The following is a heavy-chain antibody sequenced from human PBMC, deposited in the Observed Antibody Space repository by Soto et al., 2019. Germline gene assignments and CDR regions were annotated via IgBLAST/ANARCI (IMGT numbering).Heavy chain of an antibody. D-gene: IGHD6-19*01. Sequence: EVRLLEAGGGLKQPGGSLRLSCAASGFTFKESAMNWVRQAPGKGLEWVASISDTGASTWYAESVRGRLSISRDNSKNNFYLQMNSLRGEDTAVYYCAKGRGSGWAWYFDNWGQGTLVTVSS. CDR3: AKGRGSGWAWYFDN. V-gene: IGHV3-23*01. CDR1: GFTFKESA. CDR2: ISDTGAST. J-gene: IGHJ4*02.